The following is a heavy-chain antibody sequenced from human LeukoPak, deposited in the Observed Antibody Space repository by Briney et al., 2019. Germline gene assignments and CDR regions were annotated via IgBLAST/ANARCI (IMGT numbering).Heavy chain of an antibody. Sequence: PGGSLRLSCDTSGFTFSNYGIHWVRQAPGKGLEWVAVVSKDGSDKYYAGSVKGRFTISRDNSRNTVYLQMNSLRPEDTAVYYCARFFEQLDSGLDYWGQGTLVTVSS. CDR3: ARFFEQLDSGLDY. CDR2: VSKDGSDK. J-gene: IGHJ4*02. CDR1: GFTFSNYG. V-gene: IGHV3-30*04. D-gene: IGHD6-6*01.